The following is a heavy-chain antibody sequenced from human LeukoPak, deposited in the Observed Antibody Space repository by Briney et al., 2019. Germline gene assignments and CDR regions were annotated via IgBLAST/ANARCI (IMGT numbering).Heavy chain of an antibody. CDR2: ISSSSNYI. J-gene: IGHJ6*03. CDR3: ARVSCSSTSCYGGYYYYMDV. Sequence: GGSLRLSCAASGFTFSSYSMHWVRQAPGKGLEWVSSISSSSNYIKHADSVKGRFTISRDNAKNSLYLQMNSLRAEDTVLYYCARVSCSSTSCYGGYYYYMDVWGKGTTVTVSS. CDR1: GFTFSSYS. V-gene: IGHV3-21*04. D-gene: IGHD2-2*01.